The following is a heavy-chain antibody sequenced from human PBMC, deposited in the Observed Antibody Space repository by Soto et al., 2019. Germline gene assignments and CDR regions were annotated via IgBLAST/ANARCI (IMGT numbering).Heavy chain of an antibody. CDR1: GGSISSYY. CDR3: ARGPLAYCGGDCHNFDY. CDR2: IYYSGST. V-gene: IGHV4-59*01. D-gene: IGHD2-21*02. J-gene: IGHJ4*02. Sequence: QVQLQESGPGLVKPSETLSLTCTVSGGSISSYYWSWIRQPPGKGLEWIGYIYYSGSTNYNPSLKSRVTISVDTSKNQFSLKLSSVTAADTAVYYCARGPLAYCGGDCHNFDYWGQGTLVTVSS.